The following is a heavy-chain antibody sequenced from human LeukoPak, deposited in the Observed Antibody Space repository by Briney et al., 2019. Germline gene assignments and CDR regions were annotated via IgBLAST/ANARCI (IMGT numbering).Heavy chain of an antibody. CDR3: ARGGSDDWKRFDS. D-gene: IGHD1-1*01. V-gene: IGHV3-53*01. CDR2: IFSDGNT. J-gene: IGHJ4*02. Sequence: GGSLRLSCAASGFTVTRNFMSWVRQAPGKGLEWVSVIFSDGNTYYADSVKGRFTVSRDTSKNTMSLQMNSLRGEDTAVYYCARGGSDDWKRFDSWGQGTLVTVSP. CDR1: GFTVTRNF.